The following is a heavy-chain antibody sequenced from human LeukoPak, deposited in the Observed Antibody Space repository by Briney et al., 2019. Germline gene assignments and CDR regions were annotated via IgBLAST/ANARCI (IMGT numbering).Heavy chain of an antibody. Sequence: PSETLSLTCTVSGGSISSSSYYWGWIRQPPGKGLEWIGSIYYSGSTDYNPSLKSRVTMSVDTSKNQFSLNLKSVTAADTAIYYCARGPPPDFDCWGQGTLVTVSS. J-gene: IGHJ4*02. V-gene: IGHV4-39*07. CDR2: IYYSGST. CDR1: GGSISSSSYY. CDR3: ARGPPPDFDC.